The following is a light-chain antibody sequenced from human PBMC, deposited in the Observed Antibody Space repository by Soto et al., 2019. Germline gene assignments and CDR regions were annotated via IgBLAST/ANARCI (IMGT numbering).Light chain of an antibody. V-gene: IGLV6-57*01. CDR3: QSYDAHIPVI. Sequence: NFMLTQPHSVSESPGKTVTISCTRSSGSITTNYVQWYQQRPGSYPTAVIYEYSQRPSGVPDRFSGSIDSSSNSASLTISGLKTEDEADYFCQSYDAHIPVIFGGGTKLTVL. J-gene: IGLJ2*01. CDR1: SGSITTNY. CDR2: EYS.